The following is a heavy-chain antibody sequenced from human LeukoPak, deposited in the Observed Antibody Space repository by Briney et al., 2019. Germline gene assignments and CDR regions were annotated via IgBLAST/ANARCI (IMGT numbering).Heavy chain of an antibody. D-gene: IGHD6-19*01. V-gene: IGHV4-59*08. J-gene: IGHJ4*02. CDR2: IYYSGSI. Sequence: SETLSLTCTVSGDSISGYYWSWIRQPPGKGLEWIGYIYYSGSINYNPSLKSRVTISVDTSKNQFSLNLSSVTAADTAVYYCARLDSSGWYYFDYWGQGTLVTVSS. CDR1: GDSISGYY. CDR3: ARLDSSGWYYFDY.